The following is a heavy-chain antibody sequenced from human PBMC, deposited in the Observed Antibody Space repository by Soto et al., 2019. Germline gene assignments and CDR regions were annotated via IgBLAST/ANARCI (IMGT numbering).Heavy chain of an antibody. D-gene: IGHD5-12*01. CDR3: AKDLEYSGYDWMVFDY. Sequence: HPGGSLRLSCAASGFTFNSYAMSWVRQAPGKGLEWVSAISGSGGSTYYADSVKGRFTISRDNSKNTLYLQMNSLRAEDTAVYYCAKDLEYSGYDWMVFDYWGQGTLVTVSS. CDR2: ISGSGGST. J-gene: IGHJ4*02. CDR1: GFTFNSYA. V-gene: IGHV3-23*01.